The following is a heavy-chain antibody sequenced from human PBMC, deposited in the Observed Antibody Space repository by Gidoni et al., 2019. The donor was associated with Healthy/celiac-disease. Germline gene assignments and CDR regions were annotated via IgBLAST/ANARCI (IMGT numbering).Heavy chain of an antibody. Sequence: EVQLLESGGGWVQPGGSLRLSCAASGFTFSSYAMSWVRQAPGKGLGWVSAISGSGGSTYYADSVKGRFTISRDNSKNTLYLQMNSLRAEDTAVYYCAKDGSIATTGMDYWGQGTLVTVSS. V-gene: IGHV3-23*01. CDR2: ISGSGGST. CDR1: GFTFSSYA. D-gene: IGHD6-6*01. CDR3: AKDGSIATTGMDY. J-gene: IGHJ4*02.